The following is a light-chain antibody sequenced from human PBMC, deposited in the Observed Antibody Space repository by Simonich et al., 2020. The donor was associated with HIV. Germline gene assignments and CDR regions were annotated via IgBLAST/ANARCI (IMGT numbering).Light chain of an antibody. J-gene: IGLJ1*01. V-gene: IGLV2-23*01. CDR1: SSDVGGYNL. Sequence: QSALTQPASVSGSPGQSITISCTGTSSDVGGYNLVSWSQQHPGKAPKLMIYEGSKRPSGVSNRFSGSKSGNTASLTISGLQTEDEAYYYCCSYAGSYTYVFGTGTKVTVL. CDR2: EGS. CDR3: CSYAGSYTYV.